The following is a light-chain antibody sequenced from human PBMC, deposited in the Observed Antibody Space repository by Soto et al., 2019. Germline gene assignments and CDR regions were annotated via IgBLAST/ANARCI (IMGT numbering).Light chain of an antibody. Sequence: QSALTQPASVSGSPGQSITIPCSGRSSDLGGLNYVSWYQQHPGKVPKLIIYKVGNRPSGISDRFSASKSGNTASLTISGLQAEDDAHYYCSSYTTVPSPQWVFAGGTKLTVL. CDR2: KVG. CDR3: SSYTTVPSPQWV. CDR1: SSDLGGLNY. J-gene: IGLJ3*02. V-gene: IGLV2-14*01.